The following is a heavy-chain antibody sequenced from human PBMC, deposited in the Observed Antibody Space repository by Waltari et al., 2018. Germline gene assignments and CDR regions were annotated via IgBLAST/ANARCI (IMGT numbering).Heavy chain of an antibody. D-gene: IGHD3-3*01. V-gene: IGHV4-38-2*02. Sequence: QVQLQESGPGLVTPSETLSLTLTASGSPIRRGYYWGWIRHPPGKGLEWIWSIYHSGSTYYNPSLKSRVTISVDTSKNQFSLKLSSGTAADTAVYYCARDYGDYDFWSGYYPFDYWGQGTLVTVSS. CDR1: GSPIRRGYY. CDR3: ARDYGDYDFWSGYYPFDY. J-gene: IGHJ4*02. CDR2: IYHSGST.